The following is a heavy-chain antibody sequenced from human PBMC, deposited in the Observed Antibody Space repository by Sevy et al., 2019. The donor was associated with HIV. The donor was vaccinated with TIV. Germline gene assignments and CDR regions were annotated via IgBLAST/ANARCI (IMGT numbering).Heavy chain of an antibody. D-gene: IGHD3-22*01. Sequence: GGSLRLSCAASGFTFDDYAMHWVRQAPGKGLEWVSAISWNSGSIGYADSVKGRFTISRDNAKNSLYLQMNSLRAEDTALYYCARGGVVIRGPFWAFDIWGQGTMVTVSS. V-gene: IGHV3-9*01. J-gene: IGHJ3*02. CDR2: ISWNSGSI. CDR3: ARGGVVIRGPFWAFDI. CDR1: GFTFDDYA.